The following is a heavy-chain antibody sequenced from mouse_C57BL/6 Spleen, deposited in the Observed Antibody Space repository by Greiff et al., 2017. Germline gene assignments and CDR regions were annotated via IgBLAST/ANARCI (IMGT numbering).Heavy chain of an antibody. CDR1: GFNIKDDY. CDR3: TRYYGSSPVHFDY. D-gene: IGHD1-1*01. V-gene: IGHV14-4*01. J-gene: IGHJ2*01. CDR2: IDPENGDT. Sequence: VQLQQSGAELVRPGASVKLSCTASGFNIKDDYMHWVKQRPEQGLEWIGWIDPENGDTEYASKFQGKATITADPSPNTAYLQLSSLTSEDTAVYYCTRYYGSSPVHFDYWGTGTTLTVSS.